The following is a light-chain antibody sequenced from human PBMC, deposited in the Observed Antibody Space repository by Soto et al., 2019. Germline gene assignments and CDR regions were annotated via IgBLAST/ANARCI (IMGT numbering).Light chain of an antibody. V-gene: IGLV1-40*01. Sequence: QSVLTQPPSVSGAPGQRVTISCTGSSSNLGSSFDVHWYRHLPGTAPELLIYSDTYRPSGVPDRFSASKSGTSASLAITGLQAEDEADYYCQSYDKSLSGHVVFGEGTKVTVL. CDR1: SSNLGSSFD. CDR2: SDT. J-gene: IGLJ2*01. CDR3: QSYDKSLSGHVV.